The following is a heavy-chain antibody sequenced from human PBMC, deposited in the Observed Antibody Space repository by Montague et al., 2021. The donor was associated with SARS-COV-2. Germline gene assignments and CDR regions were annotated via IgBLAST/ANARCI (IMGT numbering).Heavy chain of an antibody. Sequence: SETLSLTCSVSGGSISTYYWNWIRQSPGRGLEWIGDIYYSGSTNYNPSLKSRVTMSVDTSKNQFSLKLRSVTAADMGVYYCAGYEVYCIDGSYALVDWGQGTTVTVSS. J-gene: IGHJ6*02. CDR1: GGSISTYY. D-gene: IGHD2-15*01. CDR3: AGYEVYCIDGSYALVD. V-gene: IGHV4-59*12. CDR2: IYYSGST.